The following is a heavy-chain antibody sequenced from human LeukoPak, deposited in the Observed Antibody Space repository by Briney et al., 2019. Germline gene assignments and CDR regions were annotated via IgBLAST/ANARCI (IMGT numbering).Heavy chain of an antibody. J-gene: IGHJ4*02. CDR3: ARGGGGFEFDY. D-gene: IGHD3-16*01. CDR1: GYTFTGYY. V-gene: IGHV1-2*02. Sequence: ASVKVSCKASGYTFTGYYMHWVRQPPGQGLEWMGWSNPNIGGTNYAQKFQGRVTMTRDTSISTAYMEQSRLRSDDTAVYYCARGGGGFEFDYWGQGTLVTVSS. CDR2: SNPNIGGT.